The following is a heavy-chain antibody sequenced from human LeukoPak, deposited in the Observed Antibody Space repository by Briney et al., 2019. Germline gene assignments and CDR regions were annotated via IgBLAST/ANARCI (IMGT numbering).Heavy chain of an antibody. V-gene: IGHV1-46*01. J-gene: IGHJ4*02. CDR2: INPNGGST. CDR3: ARAGPIAVAGRMDVDY. Sequence: ASVKVSCKASGYTCTSYYMQWVRQAPGQGLGWMGIINPNGGSTNYAQKFQGRVTMTRDTSTSTVYMELSSLRSEDTAVYYCARAGPIAVAGRMDVDYWGQGTLVTVSS. D-gene: IGHD6-19*01. CDR1: GYTCTSYY.